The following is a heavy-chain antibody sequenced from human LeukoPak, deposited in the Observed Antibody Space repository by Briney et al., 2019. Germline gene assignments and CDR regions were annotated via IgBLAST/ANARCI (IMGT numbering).Heavy chain of an antibody. CDR1: GGTNSSSTYH. CDR2: IYYSGIT. J-gene: IGHJ4*02. V-gene: IGHV4-39*01. Sequence: PSETLSLSCTVSGGTNSSSTYHWGWIRQPPGKALEWIGTIYYSGITDYNPSLKSRVAISVDTSKNQFSLKVGSVTAADTAVYYCASYRSSYVDYWGQGTLVTVSS. D-gene: IGHD2-2*01. CDR3: ASYRSSYVDY.